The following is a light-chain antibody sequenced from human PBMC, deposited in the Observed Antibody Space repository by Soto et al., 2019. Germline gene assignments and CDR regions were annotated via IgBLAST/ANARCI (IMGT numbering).Light chain of an antibody. V-gene: IGKV3-11*01. CDR3: QQRSQWPPMT. CDR2: DAS. CDR1: QSVTTY. Sequence: IVFPPSPGTLPLSPGERATLSCRASQSVTTYLAWYQQKPGQAPRLLIYDASSRATGVPARFSGSGSGTDFSLTISSLEPEDVAVYYCQQRSQWPPMTFGQGTRLEIK. J-gene: IGKJ5*01.